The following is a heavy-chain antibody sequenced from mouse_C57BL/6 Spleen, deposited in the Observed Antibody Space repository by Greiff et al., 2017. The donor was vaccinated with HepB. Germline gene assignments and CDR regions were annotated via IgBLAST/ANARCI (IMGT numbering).Heavy chain of an antibody. D-gene: IGHD1-1*01. CDR3: ARSSITTVVAPPWFAY. V-gene: IGHV1-81*01. CDR2: IYPRSGNT. CDR1: GYTFTSYG. Sequence: VQLQQSGAELARPGASVKLSCKASGYTFTSYGISWVKQRTGQGLEWIGEIYPRSGNTYYNEKFKGKATLTADKSSSTAYMELRSLTSEDSAVYFCARSSITTVVAPPWFAYWGQGTLVTVSA. J-gene: IGHJ3*01.